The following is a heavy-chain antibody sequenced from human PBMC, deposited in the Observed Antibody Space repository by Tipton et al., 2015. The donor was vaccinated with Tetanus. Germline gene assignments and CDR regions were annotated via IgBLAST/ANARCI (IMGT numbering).Heavy chain of an antibody. D-gene: IGHD2-21*01. Sequence: SLRLSCAASGFIVSSYGIHWVRQAPGKGLEWLSASSDNGTDTYYADSVKGRFTISRDNSKNTLYLQMNSLRVEDTALSYCAREGDCGGRSSLSGDFDNWGQGTQVTVSS. V-gene: IGHV3-33*05. J-gene: IGHJ4*02. CDR1: GFIVSSYG. CDR3: AREGDCGGRSSLSGDFDN. CDR2: SSDNGTDT.